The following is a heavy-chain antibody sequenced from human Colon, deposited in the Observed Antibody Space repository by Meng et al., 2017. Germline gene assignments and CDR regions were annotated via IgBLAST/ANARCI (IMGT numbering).Heavy chain of an antibody. D-gene: IGHD3-9*01. Sequence: LRLSCTVSGGSISSGSYYWSWIRQPAGKGLEWIGRIYTSGSTNYNPSLKSRVTISVDTSKNQFSLKLSSVTAADMAVYYCARDYDILTGYYDAFDIWGQGTMVTVSS. V-gene: IGHV4-61*02. CDR2: IYTSGST. CDR3: ARDYDILTGYYDAFDI. J-gene: IGHJ3*02. CDR1: GGSISSGSYY.